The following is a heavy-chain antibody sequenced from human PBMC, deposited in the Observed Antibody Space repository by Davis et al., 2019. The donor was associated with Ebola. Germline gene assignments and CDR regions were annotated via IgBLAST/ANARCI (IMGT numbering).Heavy chain of an antibody. CDR1: GFTFSSYG. Sequence: GESLKISCAASGFTFSSYGMHWVRQAPGKGLEWVAVIWYDGSNKYYADSVKGRFTISRDNSKNTLYLQMNSLRAEDTAVYYCARLDEDDYLTGPDYWGQGALVTVSS. V-gene: IGHV3-33*01. D-gene: IGHD3-9*01. CDR2: IWYDGSNK. J-gene: IGHJ4*02. CDR3: ARLDEDDYLTGPDY.